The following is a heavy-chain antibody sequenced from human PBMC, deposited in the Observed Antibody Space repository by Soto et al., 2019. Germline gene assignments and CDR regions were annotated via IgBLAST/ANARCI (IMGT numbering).Heavy chain of an antibody. D-gene: IGHD1-1*01. Sequence: PGGSLRLSCAASGFTFSDYYMDWVRQAPGKGLEWVGRTRNKANSHTTEYAASVKGRFTISRDDSKNSLYLQMNSLKVEDTAVYYCTKNDDHGPDWGQGTLVTVSS. CDR1: GFTFSDYY. CDR3: TKNDDHGPD. V-gene: IGHV3-72*01. CDR2: TRNKANSHTT. J-gene: IGHJ4*02.